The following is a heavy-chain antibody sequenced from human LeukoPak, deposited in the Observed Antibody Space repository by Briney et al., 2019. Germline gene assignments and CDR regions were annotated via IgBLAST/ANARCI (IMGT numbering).Heavy chain of an antibody. D-gene: IGHD3-22*01. J-gene: IGHJ4*02. CDR1: GFTFDDYA. Sequence: GGSLRLSCAASGFTFDDYAMHWVRQAPGKGLEWVSGISWNSGSIGYADSVKGRFTISRDNSKNTLYLQMNSLRAEDTAVYYCAKDRKQWLFDYWGQGTLVTVSS. CDR2: ISWNSGSI. V-gene: IGHV3-9*01. CDR3: AKDRKQWLFDY.